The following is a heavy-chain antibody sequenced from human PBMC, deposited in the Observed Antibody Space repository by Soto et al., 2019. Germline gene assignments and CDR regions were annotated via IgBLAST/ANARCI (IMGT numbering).Heavy chain of an antibody. J-gene: IGHJ4*02. CDR1: GGSFSGYY. Sequence: SETPSLTCAVYGGSFSGYYWSWIRQPPGKGLEWIGEINHSGSTNYNPSLKSRVTISVDTSKNQFSLKLSSVTAADTAVYYCARVHRATFSSSWYPFDYWGQGTLVTVSS. D-gene: IGHD6-13*01. V-gene: IGHV4-34*01. CDR2: INHSGST. CDR3: ARVHRATFSSSWYPFDY.